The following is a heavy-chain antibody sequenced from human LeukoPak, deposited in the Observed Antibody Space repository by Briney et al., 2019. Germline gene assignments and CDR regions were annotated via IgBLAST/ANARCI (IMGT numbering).Heavy chain of an antibody. V-gene: IGHV1-18*01. CDR1: GYTFTSYG. D-gene: IGHD6-13*01. J-gene: IGHJ4*02. CDR3: AREAYWIAAAGNGEVDY. CDR2: ISAYNGNT. Sequence: GTSVKVSCKASGYTFTSYGISWVRQAPGQGLEWMGWISAYNGNTNYAQKLQGRVTMTTDTSTSTAYMELRSLRSDDTAVYYCAREAYWIAAAGNGEVDYWGQGTLVTVSS.